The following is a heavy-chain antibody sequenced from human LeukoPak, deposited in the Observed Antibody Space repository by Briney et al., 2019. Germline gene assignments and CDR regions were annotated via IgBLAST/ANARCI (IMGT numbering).Heavy chain of an antibody. J-gene: IGHJ3*02. Sequence: SETLSLTCTVSGGSISSGSYYWSWIRQPAGKGLEWIGRIYTSGSTNYNPSLKSRVTISVDTSKNQFSLKLSSVTAADTAVYYCARDIVVVPAAIFSRGPAAFDIWGQGTMVTVSS. CDR2: IYTSGST. CDR3: ARDIVVVPAAIFSRGPAAFDI. V-gene: IGHV4-61*02. D-gene: IGHD2-2*02. CDR1: GGSISSGSYY.